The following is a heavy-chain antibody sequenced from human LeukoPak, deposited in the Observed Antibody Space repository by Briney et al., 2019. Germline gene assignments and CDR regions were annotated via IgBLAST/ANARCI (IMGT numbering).Heavy chain of an antibody. D-gene: IGHD1-26*01. V-gene: IGHV3-23*01. CDR2: IGGDGRGT. J-gene: IGHJ4*02. CDR3: ARRVGGTPDY. Sequence: PGGSLRLSCTASGFTFRNHAMTWVRQAPGKGLEWVSAIGGDGRGTDYADSVKGRFTISRDNSKNTLYLEMNSLRADDTARYYCARRVGGTPDYWGPGTLVTVSS. CDR1: GFTFRNHA.